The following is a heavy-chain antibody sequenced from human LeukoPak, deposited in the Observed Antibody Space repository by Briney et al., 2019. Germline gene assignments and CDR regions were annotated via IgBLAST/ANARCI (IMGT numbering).Heavy chain of an antibody. V-gene: IGHV3-53*01. D-gene: IGHD3-10*01. CDR1: GSTFSSSA. CDR2: IYSGGST. J-gene: IGHJ4*02. CDR3: ARTTNYYGSGSYNY. Sequence: GGSLRLSCAASGSTFSSSAMNWVRQAPGKGLEWVSVIYSGGSTYYADSVKGRFTISRDNSKNTLYLQMNSLRAEDTAVYYCARTTNYYGSGSYNYWGQGTLVTVSS.